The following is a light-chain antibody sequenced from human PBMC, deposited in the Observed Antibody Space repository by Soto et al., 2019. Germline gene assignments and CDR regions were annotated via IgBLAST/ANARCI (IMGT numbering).Light chain of an antibody. CDR2: GAT. CDR3: QHYDHLPIT. CDR1: QSISSF. V-gene: IGKV1-33*01. Sequence: DIQMTQSPSSLSASVGDRVTITCRASQSISSFLNWYQQRPGKAPNLLIYGATSLQSGVPSRFSGSGSGTDFTLTISSLQPEDVATYYCQHYDHLPITFGQGTRLEIK. J-gene: IGKJ5*01.